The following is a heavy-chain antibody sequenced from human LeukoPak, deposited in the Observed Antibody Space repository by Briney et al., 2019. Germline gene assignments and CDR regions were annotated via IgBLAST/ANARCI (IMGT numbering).Heavy chain of an antibody. D-gene: IGHD3-10*01. J-gene: IGHJ6*03. Sequence: GGSLRLSCAASGFTVSSNYMSWVRQAPGKGLEWVSVIYSGGSTYYADSVKGRFTISRDNSKNTLYLQMNSLRAEDTAVYYCAKDMAGDEYYYYMDVWGKGTTVTVSS. CDR3: AKDMAGDEYYYYMDV. V-gene: IGHV3-53*05. CDR1: GFTVSSNY. CDR2: IYSGGST.